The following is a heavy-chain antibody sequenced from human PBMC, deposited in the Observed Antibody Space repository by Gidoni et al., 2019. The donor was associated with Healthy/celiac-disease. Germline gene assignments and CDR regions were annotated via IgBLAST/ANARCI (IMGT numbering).Heavy chain of an antibody. V-gene: IGHV4-59*01. CDR2: IYYSGST. CDR1: GGSISSYY. D-gene: IGHD2-15*01. J-gene: IGHJ4*02. Sequence: QVQLPESGPGLVKPSETLSLTCTVSGGSISSYYWSWIRQPPGKGLEWIGYIYYSGSTNYNPSLKSRVTISVDTSKNQFSLKLSSVTAADTAVYYCARVSGYCSGGSCYQAIDYWGQGTLVTVSS. CDR3: ARVSGYCSGGSCYQAIDY.